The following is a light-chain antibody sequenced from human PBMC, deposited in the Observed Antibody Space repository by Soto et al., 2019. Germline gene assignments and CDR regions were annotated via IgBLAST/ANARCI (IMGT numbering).Light chain of an antibody. J-gene: IGKJ1*01. CDR1: QSVDSRF. V-gene: IGKV3-20*01. Sequence: ELVLTQSPGSLSLSPGERATLSCRASQSVDSRFFAWYQQRPDQAPRLLIYGASRRATGIPDRFTGSGSGSDFTLTISGLEPDDFALYYCQQYDSSVTFGLGTKVEIK. CDR2: GAS. CDR3: QQYDSSVT.